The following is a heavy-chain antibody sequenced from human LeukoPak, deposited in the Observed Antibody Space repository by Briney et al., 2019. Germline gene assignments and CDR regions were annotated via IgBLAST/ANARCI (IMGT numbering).Heavy chain of an antibody. CDR1: GLTFGDYA. CDR3: AKSAPSKY. CDR2: IIASAGST. Sequence: GGSLRLSCTVSGLTFGDYAMSWVRQAPGKGLEWVSHIIASAGSTDYADSVKGRFTISRDNFKNTLYLQMTSLRAEDTAVYYCAKSAPSKYWGQGTLVTVSS. V-gene: IGHV3-23*01. D-gene: IGHD4-4*01. J-gene: IGHJ4*02.